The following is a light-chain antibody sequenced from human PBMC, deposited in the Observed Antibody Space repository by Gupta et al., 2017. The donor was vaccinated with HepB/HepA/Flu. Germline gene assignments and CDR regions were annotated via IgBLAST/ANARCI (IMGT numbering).Light chain of an antibody. CDR1: QSVSSSY. CDR3: QQYGSSLIT. J-gene: IGKJ5*01. V-gene: IGKV3-20*01. CDR2: GAS. Sequence: ELVFTPSPGTLSLSPGERATLSCRASQSVSSSYLAWYQQKPGQARRLLIYGASSRATGIPDMFSGSWSRTDFTLTSSRLEPEDVAVYYWQQYGSSLITFGQGTRLEIK.